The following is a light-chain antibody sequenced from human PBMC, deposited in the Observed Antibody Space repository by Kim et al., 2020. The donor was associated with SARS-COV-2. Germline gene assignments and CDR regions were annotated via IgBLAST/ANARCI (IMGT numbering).Light chain of an antibody. J-gene: IGKJ4*01. CDR3: QQYDKMPLT. CDR2: GTS. CDR1: QTVSYN. V-gene: IGKV3D-15*01. Sequence: IVMTQSPVTLSVSPGERVSLSCRADQTVSYNLAWYQRKPGQAPRLLIYGTSTRASGIPPRFSGSGSGTEFSLTISSIQPEDFAVYYCQQYDKMPLTFGGGTKVDIK.